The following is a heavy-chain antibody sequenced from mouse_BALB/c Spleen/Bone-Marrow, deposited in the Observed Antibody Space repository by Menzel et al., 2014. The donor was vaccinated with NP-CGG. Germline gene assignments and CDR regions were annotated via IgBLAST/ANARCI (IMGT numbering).Heavy chain of an antibody. CDR1: GYSITSDYA. V-gene: IGHV3-2*02. CDR2: ISYSGTT. J-gene: IGHJ3*01. Sequence: VQLQQSGPGLVKPSQSLSLTCSVSGYSITSDYAWNWIRQFPGNKLEWMGYISYSGTTSYNPSLKSRISITRDTSKSQFFLQLNSVTTEDTATYFCARDYGYSWSAYWGQGTLVTVSA. D-gene: IGHD1-2*01. CDR3: ARDYGYSWSAY.